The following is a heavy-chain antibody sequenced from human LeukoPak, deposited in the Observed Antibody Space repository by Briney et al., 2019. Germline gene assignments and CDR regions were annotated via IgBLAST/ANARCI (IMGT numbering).Heavy chain of an antibody. D-gene: IGHD3-10*01. Sequence: SETLSLTCTVSGGSISSYYWSWIRQPAGKGLEWIGHIYTSGSTNYNPSLKSRVTMSVDTYKNQFSLKLSSVTAADTAVYFCARGWRFYYGSGRSDAFDIWGQGTMVTVSS. J-gene: IGHJ3*02. CDR2: IYTSGST. V-gene: IGHV4-4*07. CDR3: ARGWRFYYGSGRSDAFDI. CDR1: GGSISSYY.